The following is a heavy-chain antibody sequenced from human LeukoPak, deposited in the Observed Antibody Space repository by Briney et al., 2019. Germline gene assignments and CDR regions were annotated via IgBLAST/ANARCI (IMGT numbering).Heavy chain of an antibody. CDR1: GGSISGYY. CDR2: IYHSGST. CDR3: ARRLARRGYGDYCDY. J-gene: IGHJ4*02. V-gene: IGHV4-59*08. Sequence: SETLSLTCTVSGGSISGYYWSRIRQPPGKGLEWIGYIYHSGSTNYNPSLKSRVTISVDTSKNQFSLKLSSVTAADTAVYYCARRLARRGYGDYCDYWGQGTLVTVSS. D-gene: IGHD4-17*01.